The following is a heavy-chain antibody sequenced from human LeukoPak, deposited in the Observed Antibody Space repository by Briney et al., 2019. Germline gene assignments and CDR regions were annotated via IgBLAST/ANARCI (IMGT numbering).Heavy chain of an antibody. CDR2: INAGNGNT. J-gene: IGHJ4*02. CDR3: ARAQAQAYGSGSYYIPVISGSDY. CDR1: GYTFTSYA. V-gene: IGHV1-3*03. D-gene: IGHD3-10*01. Sequence: KVSXKXSGYTFTSYAMHWVRQAPGQRLEWMGWINAGNGNTKYSQEFQGRVTMTRDTSTSTVYMELSSLRSEDTAVYYCARAQAQAYGSGSYYIPVISGSDYWGQGTLVTVSS.